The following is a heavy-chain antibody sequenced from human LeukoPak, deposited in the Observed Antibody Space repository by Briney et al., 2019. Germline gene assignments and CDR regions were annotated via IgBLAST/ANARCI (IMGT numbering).Heavy chain of an antibody. CDR2: INWSGDNT. D-gene: IGHD6-13*01. CDR3: ARDLSSNWSILGY. V-gene: IGHV3-20*04. CDR1: GFTFADYG. J-gene: IGHJ4*02. Sequence: GGSLRLSCEDSGFTFADYGLSWVRQAPGKGPQWVAGINWSGDNTFYADSVKDRFTISRDNTKKTLYLQMDNLRGDDTATYYCARDLSSNWSILGYWGQGTLVTVSS.